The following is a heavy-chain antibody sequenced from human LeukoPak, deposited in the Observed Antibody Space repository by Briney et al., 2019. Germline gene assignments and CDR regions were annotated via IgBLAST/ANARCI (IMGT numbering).Heavy chain of an antibody. V-gene: IGHV1-46*01. CDR1: GYTFTSYY. Sequence: ASVKVSRKASGYTFTSYYMHWVRQAPGQGLEWMGMINPGGGSTNYAQKFQGRVTMTRDTSTSTVYVELSSLTSEDTAVYYCARGYLVATGGYWGQGTLVTVSS. CDR3: ARGYLVATGGY. CDR2: INPGGGST. D-gene: IGHD5-12*01. J-gene: IGHJ4*02.